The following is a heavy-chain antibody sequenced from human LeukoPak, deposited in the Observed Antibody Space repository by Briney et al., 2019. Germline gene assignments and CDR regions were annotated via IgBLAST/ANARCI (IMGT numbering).Heavy chain of an antibody. V-gene: IGHV3-49*04. CDR1: GFTFGDYA. D-gene: IGHD5-18*01. CDR2: IRSKAYGGTT. CDR3: TRAVDTAMVFVD. Sequence: GGTLTLSCTASGFTFGDYAMSWVRPAPGKGLEWVGLIRSKAYGGTTEYAGSVKGRFTISRDDSKSIAYLQMNSLKTEDTAVYYCTRAVDTAMVFVDWGEGTMVTVSS. J-gene: IGHJ3*01.